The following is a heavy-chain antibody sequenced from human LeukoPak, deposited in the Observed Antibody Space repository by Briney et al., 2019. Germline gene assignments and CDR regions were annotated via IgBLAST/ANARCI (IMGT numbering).Heavy chain of an antibody. CDR3: ARVPTAAGTRGTLDY. J-gene: IGHJ4*02. V-gene: IGHV1-46*01. D-gene: IGHD6-13*01. CDR1: GYTFTSYY. CDR2: INPSVGST. Sequence: VASVKVSCKASGYTFTSYYMHWVRQAPGQGLEWMGIINPSVGSTSYAQKFQGRLTMTRDTSTSTVYMELSSLRSEDTAVYYCARVPTAAGTRGTLDYWGQGTLVTVSS.